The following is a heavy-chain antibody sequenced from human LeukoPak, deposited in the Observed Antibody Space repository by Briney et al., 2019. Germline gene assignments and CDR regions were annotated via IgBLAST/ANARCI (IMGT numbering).Heavy chain of an antibody. V-gene: IGHV1-2*02. CDR1: GYTFTGYY. CDR3: ARDTCSSTSCSSGP. CDR2: INPNSGGT. Sequence: GSVKVSCKASGYTFTGYYMHWVRQAPGQGLEWMGWINPNSGGTNYAQKFQGRVTMTRDTPISTAYMELSRLRSDDTAVHYCARDTCSSTSCSSGPWGQGTLVTVSS. D-gene: IGHD2-2*01. J-gene: IGHJ5*02.